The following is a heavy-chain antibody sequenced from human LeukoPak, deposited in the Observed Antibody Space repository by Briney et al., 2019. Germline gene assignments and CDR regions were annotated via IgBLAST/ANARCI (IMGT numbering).Heavy chain of an antibody. CDR2: VDDGGTNA. Sequence: PGGSLRLSCAASGFTFSNHWMHWVHQAPGRAVVWVSRVDDGGTNAMYADSVKGRFSISRDNAKNTVNLQMNSLRAEDTGVYYCIRDEALWRLDYWGQGTLVTVSS. J-gene: IGHJ4*02. D-gene: IGHD2-21*01. CDR3: IRDEALWRLDY. V-gene: IGHV3-74*03. CDR1: GFTFSNHW.